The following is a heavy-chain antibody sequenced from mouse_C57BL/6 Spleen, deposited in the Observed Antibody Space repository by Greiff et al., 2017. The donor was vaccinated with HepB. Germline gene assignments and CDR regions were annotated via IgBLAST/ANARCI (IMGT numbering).Heavy chain of an antibody. CDR3: ARSGDYDYENFDY. CDR1: GYTFTSYW. D-gene: IGHD2-4*01. Sequence: VQLQQPGTELVKPGASVNLSCKASGYTFTSYWMHWVKQRPGQGLEWIGNINPSNGGTNYNEKFKSKATLTVDKSSSTAYMQLSSLTSEDAAVYYCARSGDYDYENFDYWGQGTTLTVSS. V-gene: IGHV1-53*01. CDR2: INPSNGGT. J-gene: IGHJ2*01.